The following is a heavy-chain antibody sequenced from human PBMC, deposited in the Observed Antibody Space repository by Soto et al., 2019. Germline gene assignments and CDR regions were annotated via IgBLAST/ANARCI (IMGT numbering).Heavy chain of an antibody. V-gene: IGHV1-69*13. CDR2: IIPIFGTA. CDR1: GGTFSCYA. J-gene: IGHJ5*02. Sequence: GASVKVSCKASGGTFSCYAISWVRPAPGQGLEWMGGIIPIFGTANYAQKFQGRVTITADESTSTAYMELSSLRSEDTAVYYCARSPGGATMVTWFGPRGQGPPVPVSS. CDR3: ARSPGGATMVTWFGP. D-gene: IGHD1-26*01.